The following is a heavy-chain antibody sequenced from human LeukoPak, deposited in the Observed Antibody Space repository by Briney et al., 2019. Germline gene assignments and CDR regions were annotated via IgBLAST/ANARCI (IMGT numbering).Heavy chain of an antibody. CDR1: GYTFVNYG. Sequence: ASVKVSCKTSGYTFVNYGINWVRQAPGQGLEWMGWISLKSGSAGYAQRVQGRVTLTTDTSTNTAYMELRSLRADDTAGYYCARVSYLRPYQLDSWGQGTLVSISS. V-gene: IGHV1-18*01. D-gene: IGHD2-2*01. CDR2: ISLKSGSA. J-gene: IGHJ4*02. CDR3: ARVSYLRPYQLDS.